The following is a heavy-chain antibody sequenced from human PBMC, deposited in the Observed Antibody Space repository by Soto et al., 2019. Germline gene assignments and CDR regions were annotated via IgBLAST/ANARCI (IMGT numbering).Heavy chain of an antibody. CDR1: GFTFSSYD. J-gene: IGHJ5*02. CDR2: ITRTGGST. D-gene: IGHD2-21*02. Sequence: QSGGSLRLSCAASGFTFSSYDMSWVRQAPGKGLEWVSGITRTGGSTFYADSVKGRFTISRDNSKNTLYVEMDNLTVEDTAVYYCAKDRGSRRREFVVETAIRGGWFDPWGQGTLVTVSS. V-gene: IGHV3-23*01. CDR3: AKDRGSRRREFVVETAIRGGWFDP.